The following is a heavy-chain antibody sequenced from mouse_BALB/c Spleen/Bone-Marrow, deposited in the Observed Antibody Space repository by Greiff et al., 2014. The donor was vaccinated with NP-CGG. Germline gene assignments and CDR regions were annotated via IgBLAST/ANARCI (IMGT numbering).Heavy chain of an antibody. V-gene: IGHV2-9*02. CDR2: IWAGGST. CDR3: ARKDYGSRGGYFDV. D-gene: IGHD1-1*01. CDR1: GFSLTNYG. Sequence: QVQLQQSGPGLVAPSQSLSITCTVSGFSLTNYGVHWVRQPPGKGLEWLGLIWAGGSTNYNSALMSRLSISKDNSKSQVFLKMNSLQTDDTAMYYCARKDYGSRGGYFDVWGAGTTVTVSP. J-gene: IGHJ1*01.